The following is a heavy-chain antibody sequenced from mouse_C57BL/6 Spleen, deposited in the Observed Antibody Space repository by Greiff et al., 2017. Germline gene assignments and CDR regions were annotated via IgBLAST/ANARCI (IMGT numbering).Heavy chain of an antibody. CDR3: ARDSSGYFDD. Sequence: QVQLQQPGAELVKPGASVKMSCKASGYNFNSYWITWVKQRPGQGLEWIGDIYPGSGSTNYNEKFKGKATLTVDTSSSTAYMQLSSLTSEDSAVYYCARDSSGYFDDWGHGTTLTGSS. V-gene: IGHV1-55*01. CDR2: IYPGSGST. CDR1: GYNFNSYW. D-gene: IGHD3-2*02. J-gene: IGHJ2*01.